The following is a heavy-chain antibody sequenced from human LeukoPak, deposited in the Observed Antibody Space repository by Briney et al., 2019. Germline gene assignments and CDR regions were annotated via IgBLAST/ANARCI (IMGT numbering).Heavy chain of an antibody. CDR1: GGTFSSYA. V-gene: IGHV1-69*06. D-gene: IGHD6-19*01. J-gene: IGHJ6*03. CDR3: ARDPRAEAYYYYMDV. Sequence: SVKVSCKASGGTFSSYAISWVRQAPGQGLEWMGGIIPIFGTANYAQKFQGRVTITADKSTSTAYMELSSLRSEDTAVYYCARDPRAEAYYYYMDVWGKGTTVTVSS. CDR2: IIPIFGTA.